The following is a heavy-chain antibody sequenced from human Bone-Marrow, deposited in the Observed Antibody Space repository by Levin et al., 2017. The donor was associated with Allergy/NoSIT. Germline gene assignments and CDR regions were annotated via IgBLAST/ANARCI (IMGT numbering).Heavy chain of an antibody. CDR3: GRGVQSFDP. CDR1: GYNFRNYY. D-gene: IGHD1-1*01. Sequence: ASVKVSCKASGYNFRNYYIHWVRQTPGQGLEWLGYIRPMTGDTNYAKKFQGRVTLTMDTSISTAYLELSSLGSDDTAVYYCGRGVQSFDPWGQGTLITVSS. V-gene: IGHV1-2*02. CDR2: IRPMTGDT. J-gene: IGHJ5*02.